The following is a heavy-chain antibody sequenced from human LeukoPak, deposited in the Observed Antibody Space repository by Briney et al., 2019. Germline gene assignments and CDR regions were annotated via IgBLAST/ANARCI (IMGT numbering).Heavy chain of an antibody. V-gene: IGHV4-39*07. J-gene: IGHJ4*02. Sequence: SETLSLTCTVSGGSINSSPYYWGWIRQPPGKGLEWIGNIYYSGSTYCNPSLKSRVTISIDTSKNQFSLKLSSVTAADTAVYYCARDGFLAVDYWGQGTLVTVSS. CDR3: ARDGFLAVDY. D-gene: IGHD3-3*01. CDR1: GGSINSSPYY. CDR2: IYYSGST.